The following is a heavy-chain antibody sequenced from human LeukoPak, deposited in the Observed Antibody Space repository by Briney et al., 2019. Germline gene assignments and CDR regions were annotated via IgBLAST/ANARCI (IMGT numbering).Heavy chain of an antibody. Sequence: ASVKVSCKASGYTFTSYGISWVRQAPGQGLEWMGWISAYNGNTNYAQKLQGRVTMTTDTSTSTAYMELRSLRSDDTAVYYCARLKSSSVMNYYYGMDVWGQGTTVTVSS. CDR1: GYTFTSYG. CDR2: ISAYNGNT. J-gene: IGHJ6*02. CDR3: ARLKSSSVMNYYYGMDV. D-gene: IGHD2-2*01. V-gene: IGHV1-18*01.